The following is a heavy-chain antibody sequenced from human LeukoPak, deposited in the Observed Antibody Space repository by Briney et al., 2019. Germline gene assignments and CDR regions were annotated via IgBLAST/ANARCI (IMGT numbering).Heavy chain of an antibody. CDR2: IHHSGST. CDR1: GGSISGDNW. CDR3: ARRNYYDSTGYWNY. Sequence: SGTLSLTCTVSGGSISGDNWWSWVRQPPGKGLEWIGEIHHSGSTKDNPSLKSRVTISVDKSKGQFSLRLSSVTAADTAVYYCARRNYYDSTGYWNYWGQGTLVTVSS. V-gene: IGHV4-4*02. J-gene: IGHJ4*02. D-gene: IGHD3-22*01.